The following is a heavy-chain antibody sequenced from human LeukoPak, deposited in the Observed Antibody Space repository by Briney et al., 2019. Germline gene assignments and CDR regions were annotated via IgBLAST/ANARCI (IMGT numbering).Heavy chain of an antibody. D-gene: IGHD3-3*01. V-gene: IGHV3-7*01. J-gene: IGHJ4*02. CDR2: IKQDGSEK. CDR1: GFTFSSYW. Sequence: GGSLRLSCAASGFTFSSYWMSWVRQAPGKGLEWVANIKQDGSEKYYVDSVKGRFTISRDNAKNSLYLQMNSLRAEDTAVYYCARKDYDFWSGYYTQFDYWGQGTLVTVSS. CDR3: ARKDYDFWSGYYTQFDY.